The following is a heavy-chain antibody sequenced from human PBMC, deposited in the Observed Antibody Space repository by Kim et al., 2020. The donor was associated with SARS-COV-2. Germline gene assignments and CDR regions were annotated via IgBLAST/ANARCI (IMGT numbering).Heavy chain of an antibody. V-gene: IGHV4-59*01. CDR2: IYYSGST. CDR1: GGSISSYY. CDR3: ARGSSLTIFGVVGWVDP. J-gene: IGHJ5*02. Sequence: SETLSLTCTVSGGSISSYYWSWIRQPPGKGLEWIGYIYYSGSTNYNPSLKSRVTISVDTSKNQFSLKLSSVTAADTAVYYRARGSSLTIFGVVGWVDPWG. D-gene: IGHD3-3*01.